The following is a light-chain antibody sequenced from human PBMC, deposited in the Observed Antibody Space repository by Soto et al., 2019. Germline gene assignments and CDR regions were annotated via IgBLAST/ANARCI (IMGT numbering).Light chain of an antibody. Sequence: EIGLTQSPATLSLSPGERATLSCRASQSVSSYLAWYQQKPGQAPRLLIYDASNMATGIPARFSGSGSGTDVTLTISSLVPEDVAAYYCQQRSNWSPWTFGQGTKVEIK. CDR2: DAS. J-gene: IGKJ1*01. V-gene: IGKV3-11*01. CDR3: QQRSNWSPWT. CDR1: QSVSSY.